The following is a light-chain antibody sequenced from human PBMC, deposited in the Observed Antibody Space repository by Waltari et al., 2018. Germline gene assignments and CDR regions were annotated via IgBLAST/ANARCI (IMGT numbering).Light chain of an antibody. V-gene: IGKV3-11*01. Sequence: EVVLTKSPATLSFSPGEGATLSCRASQSVSNSLAWYQQKPGQPPRLLIYDTSNRASGIPARFSASGSGTDFTLSITSLEPEDFAVYYCQQRNIWPLTFGGGTKVEIK. CDR2: DTS. CDR1: QSVSNS. CDR3: QQRNIWPLT. J-gene: IGKJ4*01.